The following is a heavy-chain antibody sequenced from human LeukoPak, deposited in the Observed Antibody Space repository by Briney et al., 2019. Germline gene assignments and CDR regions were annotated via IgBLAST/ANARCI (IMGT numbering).Heavy chain of an antibody. D-gene: IGHD3-10*01. CDR3: VLTSGSGSYRGYLNY. Sequence: GGSLRLSCVASGFTFDDYGIGWVRHAPGKGLEWVPGINWNGGSTDYADSVKGRFTISRDNAKNSVYLQMSSLRVEDTALYHCVLTSGSGSYRGYLNYWGQGTLVTVSS. CDR2: INWNGGST. J-gene: IGHJ4*02. V-gene: IGHV3-20*01. CDR1: GFTFDDYG.